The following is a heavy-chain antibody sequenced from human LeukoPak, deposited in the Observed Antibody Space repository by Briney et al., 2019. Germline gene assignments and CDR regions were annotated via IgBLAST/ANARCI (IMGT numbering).Heavy chain of an antibody. CDR1: GYTFTSYG. J-gene: IGHJ4*02. D-gene: IGHD2-15*01. V-gene: IGHV1-18*01. Sequence: ASVKVSCKASGYTFTSYGISWVRQAPGQGLEWMGWISAYNGNTNYAQKLQGRVTMTTDTSTSTAYMELRSLRSDDTAVYYGARDLGPRYCSGGSCPSEIDYWGQGTLVTVSS. CDR3: ARDLGPRYCSGGSCPSEIDY. CDR2: ISAYNGNT.